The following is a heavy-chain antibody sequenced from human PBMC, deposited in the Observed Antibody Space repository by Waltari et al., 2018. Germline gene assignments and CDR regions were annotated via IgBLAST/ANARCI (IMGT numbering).Heavy chain of an antibody. CDR3: ARDLEKWRQAFDI. CDR1: GFTFSSYW. V-gene: IGHV3-74*01. J-gene: IGHJ3*02. Sequence: EVQLVESGGGLVQPGGSLRLSCAASGFTFSSYWMHWVRQAPGKGLVWVSRINRDGSSTSYADSVKGRFTISRDNAKNTLYLQMNSLRAEDTAVYYCARDLEKWRQAFDIWGQGTMVTVSS. D-gene: IGHD1-1*01. CDR2: INRDGSST.